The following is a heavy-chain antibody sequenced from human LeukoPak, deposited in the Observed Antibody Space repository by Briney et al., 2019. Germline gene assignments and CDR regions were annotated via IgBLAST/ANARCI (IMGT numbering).Heavy chain of an antibody. Sequence: ASVKVSCKTSGYSFSDYYMHWVRQAPGQGLEWMGWINPRSGGTKSAQKFQGRVTMTRDTSISTAYMELSRLTSDDTAVYYCARKWIFSSGYYYFDYWGQGTLVTVSS. V-gene: IGHV1-2*02. CDR2: INPRSGGT. CDR3: ARKWIFSSGYYYFDY. CDR1: GYSFSDYY. D-gene: IGHD3-22*01. J-gene: IGHJ4*02.